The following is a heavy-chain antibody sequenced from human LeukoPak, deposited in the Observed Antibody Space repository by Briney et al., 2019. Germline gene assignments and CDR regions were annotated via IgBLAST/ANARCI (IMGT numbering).Heavy chain of an antibody. CDR3: ARDLDSSSWYDY. D-gene: IGHD6-13*01. V-gene: IGHV1-18*01. Sequence: ASVKVSCKASGYTFTGFGISWVRQAPGQGLEWMGWSSAYNGNTKYAQNLQGRVTMTTDTSTNTAYLELRSLRSDDTAVYYCARDLDSSSWYDYWGQGTLVTVSS. J-gene: IGHJ4*02. CDR2: SSAYNGNT. CDR1: GYTFTGFG.